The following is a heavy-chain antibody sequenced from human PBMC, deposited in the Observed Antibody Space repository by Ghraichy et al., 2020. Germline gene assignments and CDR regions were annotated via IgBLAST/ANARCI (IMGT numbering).Heavy chain of an antibody. J-gene: IGHJ4*02. Sequence: SETLSLTCTVSNGSISTYYWSWVRQPPGKGLEWIGYIFYSGGTKYYTYLKSRVTISEDTSKNKFSLQLNSVTAADTAVYYCARNFKVSPYSSGWSFDSWGQGTLVTVSS. CDR1: NGSISTYY. V-gene: IGHV4-59*01. D-gene: IGHD6-19*01. CDR2: IFYSGGT. CDR3: ARNFKVSPYSSGWSFDS.